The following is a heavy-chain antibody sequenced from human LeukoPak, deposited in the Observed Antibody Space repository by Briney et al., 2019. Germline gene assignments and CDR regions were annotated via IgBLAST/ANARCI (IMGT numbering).Heavy chain of an antibody. Sequence: GGSLRLSCAASGFSFSNYGIHWVRRAPGKGLEWVAFIWYDGSKKYYTDSVRGRFTISRDNSKNTLYLQMNSLRAEDTAVYYCAKDLFRQQLPFQHWGQGTLVTVSS. CDR2: IWYDGSKK. CDR1: GFSFSNYG. CDR3: AKDLFRQQLPFQH. J-gene: IGHJ1*01. V-gene: IGHV3-30*02. D-gene: IGHD6-13*01.